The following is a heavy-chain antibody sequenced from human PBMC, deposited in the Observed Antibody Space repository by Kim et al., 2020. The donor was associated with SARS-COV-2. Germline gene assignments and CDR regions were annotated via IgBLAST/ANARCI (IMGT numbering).Heavy chain of an antibody. CDR2: ISAYNGNT. V-gene: IGHV1-18*01. D-gene: IGHD2-2*01. J-gene: IGHJ6*02. CDR3: ATRTSRYYYYGMDV. Sequence: ASVKVSCKASGYTFTSYGISWVRQALGQGLEWMGWISAYNGNTNYAQKLQGRVTMTTDTSTSTAYMELRSLRSDDTAVYYCATRTSRYYYYGMDVWGQGTTVTVSS. CDR1: GYTFTSYG.